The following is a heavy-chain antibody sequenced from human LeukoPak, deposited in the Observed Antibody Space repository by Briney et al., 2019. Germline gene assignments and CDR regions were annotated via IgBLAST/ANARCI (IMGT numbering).Heavy chain of an antibody. CDR3: ARAGEQLYYYYYMDV. CDR2: ISSSSSTI. V-gene: IGHV3-48*01. D-gene: IGHD1-26*01. Sequence: GGSLRLPCAASGFTFSSYEMNWVRQAPGKGLEWVSYISSSSSTIYYADSVKGRFTISRDNAKNSLYLQMNSLRAEDTAAYYCARAGEQLYYYYYMDVWGKGTTVTVSS. CDR1: GFTFSSYE. J-gene: IGHJ6*03.